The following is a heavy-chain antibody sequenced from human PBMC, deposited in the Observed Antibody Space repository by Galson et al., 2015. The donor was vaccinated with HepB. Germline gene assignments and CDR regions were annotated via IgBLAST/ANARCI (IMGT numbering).Heavy chain of an antibody. CDR3: ARDGRTWMQLWPDYYYYYMDV. Sequence: SLRLSCAASGFTFSSYGMHWVRQAPGKGLEWVAVIWYDGSNKYYADSVKGRFTISRDNSKNTLYLQMNSLRAEDTAVYYCARDGRTWMQLWPDYYYYYMDVWGKGTTVTVSS. D-gene: IGHD5-18*01. CDR2: IWYDGSNK. V-gene: IGHV3-33*01. CDR1: GFTFSSYG. J-gene: IGHJ6*03.